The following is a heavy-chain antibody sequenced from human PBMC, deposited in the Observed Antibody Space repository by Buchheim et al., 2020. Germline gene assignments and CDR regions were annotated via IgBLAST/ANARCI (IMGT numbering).Heavy chain of an antibody. V-gene: IGHV5-51*01. CDR1: GYNFDNYW. D-gene: IGHD2-2*01. J-gene: IGHJ5*02. CDR2: IYPGDSET. CDR3: ARRGTSTTWHGDWFDP. Sequence: EVQLVQSGAELKKPGESLKISCKGSGYNFDNYWIGWVRQKSGEGLEWVGLIYPGDSETRYSPAFQGQVTITADKSIRTAFPQWRSLKASDSAVYYCARRGTSTTWHGDWFDPWGQGTL.